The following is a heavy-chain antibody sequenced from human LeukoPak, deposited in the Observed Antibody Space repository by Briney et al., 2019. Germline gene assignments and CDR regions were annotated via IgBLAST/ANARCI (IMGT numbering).Heavy chain of an antibody. V-gene: IGHV3-48*03. Sequence: GGSLRLPCAASGFTFSSYEMNWVRQAPGKGLEWVSYISSSGSTMYYADSVKGRFTISRDNAKNSLYLQMNSLRAEDTAVYYCARDAATVTLQRLYYYYYMDVWGKGTTVTVSS. CDR1: GFTFSSYE. CDR3: ARDAATVTLQRLYYYYYMDV. J-gene: IGHJ6*03. D-gene: IGHD4-17*01. CDR2: ISSSGSTM.